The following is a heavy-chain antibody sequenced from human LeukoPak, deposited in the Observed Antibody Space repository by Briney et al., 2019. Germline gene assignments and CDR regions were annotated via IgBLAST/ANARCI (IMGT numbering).Heavy chain of an antibody. D-gene: IGHD5-24*01. CDR2: ISYDGSNK. Sequence: GGSLRLSCAASGFTFSSYGMHWVRQAPGKGLEWVAVISYDGSNKYYADSVKGRFTISRDNSKNTLYLQMNSLRAEDTAVYYCARKAQMGYWGQGTLVTVSS. V-gene: IGHV3-30*03. CDR3: ARKAQMGY. CDR1: GFTFSSYG. J-gene: IGHJ4*02.